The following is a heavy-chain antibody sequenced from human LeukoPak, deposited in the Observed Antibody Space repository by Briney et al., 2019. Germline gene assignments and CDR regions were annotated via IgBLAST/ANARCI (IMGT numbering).Heavy chain of an antibody. Sequence: ASVKVSCKASGGTFSSYAISWVRQAPGQGLEWMGGIIPIFGTANYAQKFQGRVTITADESTSTAYMELSSLRSEDTAVYYCARGTPHYYDGYFDYWGQGTLVTVSS. CDR3: ARGTPHYYDGYFDY. CDR1: GGTFSSYA. D-gene: IGHD3-22*01. V-gene: IGHV1-69*13. J-gene: IGHJ4*02. CDR2: IIPIFGTA.